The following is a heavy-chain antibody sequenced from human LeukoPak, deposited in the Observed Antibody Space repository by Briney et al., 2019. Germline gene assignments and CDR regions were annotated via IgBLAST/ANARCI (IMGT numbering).Heavy chain of an antibody. CDR1: GFTFSSYA. CDR2: ISGSGGST. J-gene: IGHJ4*02. Sequence: PGGSLRLSCAASGFTFSSYAMSWVRQAPGKGLEWVSAISGSGGSTYYADSVKGRFTVSRDNSKNTLYLQMNSLRAEDTAVYYCARDKSVTATPRFDYWGQGTLVTVSS. CDR3: ARDKSVTATPRFDY. V-gene: IGHV3-23*01. D-gene: IGHD2-21*02.